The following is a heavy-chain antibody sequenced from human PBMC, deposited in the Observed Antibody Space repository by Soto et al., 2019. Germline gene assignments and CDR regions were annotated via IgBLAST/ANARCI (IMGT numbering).Heavy chain of an antibody. Sequence: QVQLVESGGGVVQPGGSLRVSCAASGFGFSNFGMHWVRQAPGKGLEWVAVIWFDGNRKGYADSVKGRFTISRDNSKSTLYLQMNSLRVEDTAFYYCARDAKGYDRPTHLDKWGQGTLVTVAS. CDR3: ARDAKGYDRPTHLDK. CDR2: IWFDGNRK. J-gene: IGHJ4*02. D-gene: IGHD5-12*01. CDR1: GFGFSNFG. V-gene: IGHV3-33*01.